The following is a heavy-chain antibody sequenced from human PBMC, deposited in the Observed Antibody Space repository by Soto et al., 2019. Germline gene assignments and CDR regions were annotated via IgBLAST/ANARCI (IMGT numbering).Heavy chain of an antibody. J-gene: IGHJ4*02. CDR2: INSDGSST. D-gene: IGHD5-18*01. Sequence: EALLVESGGGFVQPGGSLRLSCAASGFTFSNYWMHWVRQAPGKGLMWVSRINSDGSSTSYADSEKGRFTIARDNAKNKVYLQMNSLRDDETAVYYCARRRGDRYGDYFDYWGRGTLVTVSS. V-gene: IGHV3-74*01. CDR3: ARRRGDRYGDYFDY. CDR1: GFTFSNYW.